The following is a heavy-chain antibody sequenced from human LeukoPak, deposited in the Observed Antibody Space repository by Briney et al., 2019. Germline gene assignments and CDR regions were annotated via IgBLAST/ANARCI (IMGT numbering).Heavy chain of an antibody. CDR3: ARGTWVVTALNWFDP. Sequence: SVKVSCKASGGTFSSYAISWVRQAPGQGLEWMGGIIPIFGTANYAQKFQGRVTITADESTSTAYMELSSLRSEDTAVYYCARGTWVVTALNWFDPWGQGTLVTVSS. J-gene: IGHJ5*02. CDR2: IIPIFGTA. D-gene: IGHD2-21*02. CDR1: GGTFSSYA. V-gene: IGHV1-69*13.